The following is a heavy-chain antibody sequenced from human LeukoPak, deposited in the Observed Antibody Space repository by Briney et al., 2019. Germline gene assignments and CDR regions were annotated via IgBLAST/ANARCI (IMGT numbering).Heavy chain of an antibody. J-gene: IGHJ4*02. CDR3: ARGTRGYYFGY. D-gene: IGHD2-8*01. CDR2: ITSSGRST. V-gene: IGHV3-23*01. CDR1: GFTFSNYG. Sequence: PGGSLRLSCTASGFTFSNYGMSWVRQAPGKGLEWVSAITSSGRSTDYTDSVKGRFTISRDNSKNTLYLQMNSLRAEDTAVYYCARGTRGYYFGYWGQGTLVTVSS.